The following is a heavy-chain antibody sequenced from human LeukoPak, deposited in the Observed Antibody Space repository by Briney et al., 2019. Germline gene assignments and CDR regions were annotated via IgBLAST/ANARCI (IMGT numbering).Heavy chain of an antibody. CDR2: IYYSGST. Sequence: SETLSLTCTVSGGSISSYYWSWIRQPPGKGLGWIGYIYYSGSTNYNPSLKSRVTISVDTSKNQFSPKLSSVTAADTAVYYCACNYYDSSGYLDWGQGTLVTVSS. D-gene: IGHD3-22*01. CDR3: ACNYYDSSGYLD. V-gene: IGHV4-59*01. J-gene: IGHJ4*02. CDR1: GGSISSYY.